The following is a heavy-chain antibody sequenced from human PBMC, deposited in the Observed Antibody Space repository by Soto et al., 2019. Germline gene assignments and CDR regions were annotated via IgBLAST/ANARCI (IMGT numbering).Heavy chain of an antibody. CDR3: AKDRGIAAAKWTSEYFQH. J-gene: IGHJ1*01. Sequence: GGSLRLSCAASGFTFSSYAMSWVRQAPGKGLEWVSAISGSGGSTYYADSVKGRFTISRDNSKNTLYLQMNSLRAEDTAVYYCAKDRGIAAAKWTSEYFQHWGQGTLVTVSS. D-gene: IGHD6-13*01. CDR1: GFTFSSYA. CDR2: ISGSGGST. V-gene: IGHV3-23*01.